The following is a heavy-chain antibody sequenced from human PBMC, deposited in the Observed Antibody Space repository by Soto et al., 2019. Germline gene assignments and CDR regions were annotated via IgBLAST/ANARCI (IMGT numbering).Heavy chain of an antibody. CDR1: GFSFSRYT. D-gene: IGHD4-17*01. CDR3: TLSYGGSYYYYYGMDV. V-gene: IGHV5-51*01. CDR2: IHPGDSDT. Sequence: GESLKISCVGSGFSFSRYTVGWVRQVPGKGLEWMGVIHPGDSDTIYSPSFQGQVTISADKSISTAYLQWSSLKASDTAMYYCTLSYGGSYYYYYGMDVWGQGTTVTVSS. J-gene: IGHJ6*02.